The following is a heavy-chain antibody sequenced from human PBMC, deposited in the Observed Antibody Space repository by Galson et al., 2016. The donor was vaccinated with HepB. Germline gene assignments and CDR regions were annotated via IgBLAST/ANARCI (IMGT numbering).Heavy chain of an antibody. V-gene: IGHV1-46*01. Sequence: SVKVSCKASGYTFTTYYMHWVRQAPGQGLEWMGIINPSGGSTTYAQKFQGRVTMTRDTSTSTVYMELSSLRSEDTALYYCTRSGGLSTYYYYPYGMDVWGQGTTATVSS. J-gene: IGHJ6*02. D-gene: IGHD3-16*02. CDR1: GYTFTTYY. CDR3: TRSGGLSTYYYYPYGMDV. CDR2: INPSGGST.